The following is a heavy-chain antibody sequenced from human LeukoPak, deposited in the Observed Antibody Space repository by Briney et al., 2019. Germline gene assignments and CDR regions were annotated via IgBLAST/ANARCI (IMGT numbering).Heavy chain of an antibody. D-gene: IGHD3-22*01. CDR3: ATDLVPYDSSGYYYSR. Sequence: ASVKVSCKVSGYTLTELSMYWVRQAPGKGLEWMGGFDPEDGETIYAQKFQGRVTMTEDTSTDTAYMELSSLRSEDTAVYYCATDLVPYDSSGYYYSRWGQGTMVTVSS. J-gene: IGHJ3*01. CDR1: GYTLTELS. V-gene: IGHV1-24*01. CDR2: FDPEDGET.